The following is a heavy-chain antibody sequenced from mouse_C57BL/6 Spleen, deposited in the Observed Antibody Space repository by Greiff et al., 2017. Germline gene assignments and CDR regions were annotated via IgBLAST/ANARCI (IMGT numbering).Heavy chain of an antibody. CDR3: ARGGSSDLYYFDY. D-gene: IGHD3-2*02. CDR1: GYTFTDYY. V-gene: IGHV1-26*01. CDR2: INPNNGGT. J-gene: IGHJ2*01. Sequence: EVQLQQSGPELVKPGASVKISCKASGYTFTDYYMNWVKQSPGKSLEWIGYINPNNGGTSYNQKFKGKATLTVDKSSSTAYMELRSLTSEDAAVYYCARGGSSDLYYFDYWGQGTTLTVSS.